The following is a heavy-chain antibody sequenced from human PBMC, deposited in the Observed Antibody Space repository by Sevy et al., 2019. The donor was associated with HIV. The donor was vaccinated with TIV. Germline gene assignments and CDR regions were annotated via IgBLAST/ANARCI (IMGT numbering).Heavy chain of an antibody. CDR3: ARERKMYDSSGYDFHFDY. CDR1: GFTFSSYS. Sequence: GGSLRLSCAASGFTFSSYSMNWVRQAPGKGLEWVSYISRSSSTIYSADSVKVRFTISRDNAKNSLYLQMNSLRDEDRAVYYCARERKMYDSSGYDFHFDYWGQGTLVTVSS. V-gene: IGHV3-48*02. D-gene: IGHD3-22*01. J-gene: IGHJ4*02. CDR2: ISRSSSTI.